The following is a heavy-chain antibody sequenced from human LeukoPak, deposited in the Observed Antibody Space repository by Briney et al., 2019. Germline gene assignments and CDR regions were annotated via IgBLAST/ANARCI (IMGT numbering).Heavy chain of an antibody. Sequence: SETLSLTCTVSGGSISSYYWSWIRQPPGKGLEWIGEINHSGSTNYNPSLKSRVTISVDTSKNQFSLKLSSVTAADTAVYYCARERSYRYNWFDPWGQGTLVTVSS. J-gene: IGHJ5*02. CDR1: GGSISSYY. CDR3: ARERSYRYNWFDP. D-gene: IGHD1-26*01. CDR2: INHSGST. V-gene: IGHV4-34*01.